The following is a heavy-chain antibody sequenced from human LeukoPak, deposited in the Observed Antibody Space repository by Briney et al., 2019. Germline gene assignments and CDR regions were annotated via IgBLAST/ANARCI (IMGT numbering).Heavy chain of an antibody. CDR3: ARFWDSNPRSWFYFDF. CDR2: INWNSGST. J-gene: IGHJ4*02. Sequence: RPGGSLRLSCAASGFTFDDYGMTWVRQAPGKGLEWVSGINWNSGSTGYADSVKGRFTISRDNAKKSLYLQINSLRAEDTALYRCARFWDSNPRSWFYFDFWGQGTLVTVSS. V-gene: IGHV3-20*01. D-gene: IGHD3-22*01. CDR1: GFTFDDYG.